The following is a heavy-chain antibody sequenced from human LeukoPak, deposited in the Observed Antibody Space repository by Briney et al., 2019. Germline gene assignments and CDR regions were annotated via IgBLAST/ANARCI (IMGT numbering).Heavy chain of an antibody. V-gene: IGHV3-30*02. CDR3: AKDQESTYGSGLDY. CDR2: IRYDGSNK. D-gene: IGHD3-10*01. CDR1: GFTFSRFD. Sequence: GGSLRLSCAASGFTFSRFDMHWVRQAPGKGLEWVTFIRYDGSNKYYADSVKGRFTISRDNSKNTLYLQMNSLRAEDTAVYYCAKDQESTYGSGLDYWGQGTLVTVSS. J-gene: IGHJ4*02.